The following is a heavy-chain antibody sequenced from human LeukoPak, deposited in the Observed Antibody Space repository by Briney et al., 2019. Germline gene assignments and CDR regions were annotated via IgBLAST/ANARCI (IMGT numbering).Heavy chain of an antibody. V-gene: IGHV4-4*02. CDR2: IYLYGTT. J-gene: IGHJ3*02. Sequence: SETLSLTCSVSIGSISSSKWWSWVRQSPVKGLEWIGEIYLYGTTNYNPSFTSRVTMSVDRSRNQFSLKLTSVTAADTAVYYCARDEAVGASHDGAFDIWGRGTMVTVSA. D-gene: IGHD1-26*01. CDR3: ARDEAVGASHDGAFDI. CDR1: IGSISSSKW.